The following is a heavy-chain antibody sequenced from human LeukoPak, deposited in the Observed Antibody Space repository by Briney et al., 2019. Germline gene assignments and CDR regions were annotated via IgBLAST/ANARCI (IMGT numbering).Heavy chain of an antibody. CDR1: GFTFSTYA. D-gene: IGHD6-6*01. CDR2: ISYDGSNK. J-gene: IGHJ4*02. Sequence: GGSLRLSCAASGFTFSTYAIHWVRQAPGKGLEWVAVISYDGSNKYYADSLKGRFTISRDNPKNTLYLQMNSLSAEDAAVYYCARESPSLFHFDYWGQGTLVTVSS. V-gene: IGHV3-30*04. CDR3: ARESPSLFHFDY.